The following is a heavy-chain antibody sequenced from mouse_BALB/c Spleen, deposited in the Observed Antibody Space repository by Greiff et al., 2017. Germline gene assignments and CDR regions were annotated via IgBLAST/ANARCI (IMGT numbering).Heavy chain of an antibody. D-gene: IGHD2-10*01. J-gene: IGHJ3*01. CDR3: ARGGTYYGNYGAWFAY. V-gene: IGHV2-6-7*01. CDR2: IWGDGST. Sequence: VKLQESGPGLVAPSQSLSITCTVSGFSLTGYGVNWVRQPPGKGLEWLGMIWGDGSTDYNSALKSRLSISKDNSKRQVFLKMNSLQTADTAMYYCARGGTYYGNYGAWFAYWGQGTLVTVSA. CDR1: GFSLTGYG.